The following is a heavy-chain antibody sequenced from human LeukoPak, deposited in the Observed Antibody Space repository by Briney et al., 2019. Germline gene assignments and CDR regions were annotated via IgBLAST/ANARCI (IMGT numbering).Heavy chain of an antibody. CDR2: ISSSSYI. D-gene: IGHD3-16*01. CDR3: ARETSQKGAHYMDV. CDR1: GFTFSSYS. V-gene: IGHV3-21*04. Sequence: GGSLRLSCAASGFTFSSYSMNWVRQAPGKGLEWVSSISSSSYIYYADSVKGRFTISRDNAKNSLYLQMNSLRAEDTAVYYCARETSQKGAHYMDVWGKGTTITISS. J-gene: IGHJ6*03.